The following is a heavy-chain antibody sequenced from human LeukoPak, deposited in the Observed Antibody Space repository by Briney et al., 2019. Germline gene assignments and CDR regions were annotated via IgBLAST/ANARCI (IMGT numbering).Heavy chain of an antibody. CDR1: GGSISSYY. CDR2: IYSSGSP. Sequence: SETLSLTCTVSGGSISSYYWGWIRQPAGKGLEWIGRIYSSGSPNYNPSLKSRVTISVDKSKNQFSLKLTSVTAADTAVYYCARGVYGSGSQDYWGQGTLVTVSP. D-gene: IGHD3-10*01. V-gene: IGHV4-4*07. CDR3: ARGVYGSGSQDY. J-gene: IGHJ4*02.